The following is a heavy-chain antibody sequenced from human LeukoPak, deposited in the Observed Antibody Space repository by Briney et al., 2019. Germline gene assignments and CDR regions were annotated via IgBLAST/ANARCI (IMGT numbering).Heavy chain of an antibody. CDR2: MNPNSGNT. CDR1: GYTFTSYD. D-gene: IGHD1-7*01. V-gene: IGHV1-8*01. J-gene: IGHJ4*02. Sequence: ASVKVSCKASGYTFTSYDINWVRQATGQGLEWMGWMNPNSGNTGYAQKFQGRVTMTRNTSIITAYMELSSLRSEDTAVYYCARAPSITGTTPPGYWGQGTLVTVSS. CDR3: ARAPSITGTTPPGY.